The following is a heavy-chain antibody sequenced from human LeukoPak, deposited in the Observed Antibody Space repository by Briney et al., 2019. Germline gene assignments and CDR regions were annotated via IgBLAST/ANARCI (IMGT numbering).Heavy chain of an antibody. CDR2: INHSGSA. J-gene: IGHJ4*02. CDR1: GGSFSGYY. CDR3: ARHEVGYCSGGSCPYYFDY. D-gene: IGHD2-15*01. Sequence: SETLSLTCAVYGGSFSGYYWSWIRQPPGKGLEWIGEINHSGSANYNPSLKSRVTISVDRSKNHFSLKLTSVTAADTAVYYCARHEVGYCSGGSCPYYFDYWGQGTLVTVSS. V-gene: IGHV4-34*01.